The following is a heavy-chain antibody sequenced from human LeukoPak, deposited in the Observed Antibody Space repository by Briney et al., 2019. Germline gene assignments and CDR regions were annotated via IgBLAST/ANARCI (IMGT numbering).Heavy chain of an antibody. D-gene: IGHD3-10*01. J-gene: IGHJ4*02. V-gene: IGHV3-9*01. CDR1: GFTFDDYA. CDR2: ISWNSDDI. CDR3: AKDDSMVRGVIDY. Sequence: GGSLRLSCAASGFTFDDYAMHWVRQAPGKGLEWVSGISWNSDDIGYADSVKGRFTISRDNAKKSLYLQMNSLRAEDTALYYCAKDDSMVRGVIDYWGQGTLVTVSS.